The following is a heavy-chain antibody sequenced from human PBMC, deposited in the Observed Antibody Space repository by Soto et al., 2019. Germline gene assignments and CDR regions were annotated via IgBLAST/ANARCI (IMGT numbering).Heavy chain of an antibody. Sequence: DVLLVETGGGLIQPGGSLSLSCVASGFTVSSKYMSWVRQAPGKGLEWVSVLWSAGNTYYADSVRGRFTISRDSSKNTLYLEMSSLRADDTAVYYCAREAPMDVWGQGTTVIVSS. CDR2: LWSAGNT. J-gene: IGHJ6*02. CDR1: GFTVSSKY. V-gene: IGHV3-53*02. CDR3: AREAPMDV.